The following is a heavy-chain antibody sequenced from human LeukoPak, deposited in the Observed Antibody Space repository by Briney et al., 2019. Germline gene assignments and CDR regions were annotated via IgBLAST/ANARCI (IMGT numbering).Heavy chain of an antibody. Sequence: PGGSLRLSCAASGFTFSSFYMSWVRQAPGKGLEWVANIQQDGSEKYYVDSVKGRFTISRDNAKNSLYLQMNSLTADDTAVYYCARGGYIYVTPFDFWGQGTLVTVSS. D-gene: IGHD5-18*01. CDR1: GFTFSSFY. J-gene: IGHJ4*02. V-gene: IGHV3-7*01. CDR3: ARGGYIYVTPFDF. CDR2: IQQDGSEK.